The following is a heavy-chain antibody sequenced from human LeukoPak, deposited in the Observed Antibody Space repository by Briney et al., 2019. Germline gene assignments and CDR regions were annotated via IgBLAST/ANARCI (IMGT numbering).Heavy chain of an antibody. V-gene: IGHV4-59*01. J-gene: IGHJ4*02. CDR1: GGSISSYY. CDR2: IYYSGST. D-gene: IGHD5-18*01. Sequence: PSETLSLTCTVSGGSISSYYWSWIRQPPGKGLEWIGYIYYSGSTNYHPSLKSRVTISVDTSKNQFSLKLSSVTAADTAVYYCARGYRASPKLFDYWGQGTLVTVSS. CDR3: ARGYRASPKLFDY.